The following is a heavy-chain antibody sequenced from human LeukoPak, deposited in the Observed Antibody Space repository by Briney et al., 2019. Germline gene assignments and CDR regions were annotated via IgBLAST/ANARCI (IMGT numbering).Heavy chain of an antibody. CDR3: ARDLLLWFGELSGDSDY. CDR1: VNKCG. V-gene: IGHV3-33*01. D-gene: IGHD3-10*01. J-gene: IGHJ4*02. CDR2: IWYDGSHK. Sequence: VNKCGTRWAPQHQKKGLEWVADIWYDGSHKYYAVSVKGRFTISRDNSKNTLHLQMNSLRAEDTAVYYCARDLLLWFGELSGDSDYWGQGTLVTVSS.